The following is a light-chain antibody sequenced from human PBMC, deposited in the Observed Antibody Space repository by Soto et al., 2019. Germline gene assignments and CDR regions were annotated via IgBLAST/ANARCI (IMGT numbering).Light chain of an antibody. CDR2: KAS. V-gene: IGKV1-5*03. J-gene: IGKJ1*01. CDR1: QSISSW. Sequence: DIQMTQSPSTLSASVGDRVTITCRASQSISSWLAWYQQKPGKAPKLLIYKASSLESGVPSRFSGSGSGTEFTLTISSLQPDDFATYYFQQYNSQTTFGQGTKVEIK. CDR3: QQYNSQTT.